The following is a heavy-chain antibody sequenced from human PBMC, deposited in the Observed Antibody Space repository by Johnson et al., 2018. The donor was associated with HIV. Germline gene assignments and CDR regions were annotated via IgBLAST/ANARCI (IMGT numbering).Heavy chain of an antibody. CDR3: AKDAYDSSGYYYGAFDI. D-gene: IGHD3-22*01. J-gene: IGHJ3*02. Sequence: VQLVESGGGLVQPGGSLRLSCVVSGFTFSNYWMEWVRQAPGKGLEWVSAISGSGGSTYYADSVKGRFTISRDNSKNTLYLQMNSLRAEDTAVYYCAKDAYDSSGYYYGAFDIWGQGTMVTVSS. CDR1: GFTFSNYW. CDR2: ISGSGGST. V-gene: IGHV3-23*04.